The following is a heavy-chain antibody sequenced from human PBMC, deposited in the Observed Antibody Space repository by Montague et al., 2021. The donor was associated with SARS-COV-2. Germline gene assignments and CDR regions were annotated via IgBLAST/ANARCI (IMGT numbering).Heavy chain of an antibody. Sequence: SETLSLTCTVSGGSISSSSYYWGWIRQPPGKGLEWIGCIYYSGSTYYNPSLKSRVTISVDTSKNQFSLKLSSVTAADTAVYYCARGVPLGYDFWSGYPEFGDFDDWGQGTLVTVSS. J-gene: IGHJ4*02. CDR2: IYYSGST. CDR1: GGSISSSSYY. V-gene: IGHV4-39*01. D-gene: IGHD3-3*01. CDR3: ARGVPLGYDFWSGYPEFGDFDD.